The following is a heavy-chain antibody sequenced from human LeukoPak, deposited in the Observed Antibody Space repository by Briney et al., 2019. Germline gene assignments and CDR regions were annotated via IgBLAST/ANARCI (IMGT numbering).Heavy chain of an antibody. V-gene: IGHV1-69*04. CDR3: AREVVTAIKFRADKYYFDY. Sequence: GSSVKVCCKASGGTFSSYAISWVRQAPGQGGEWVGRIIPILGIANYAQKFQGRVTITAGKSTSTAYMELSSLRSEDTAVYYCAREVVTAIKFRADKYYFDYWGQGTLVTVSS. J-gene: IGHJ4*02. D-gene: IGHD2-21*02. CDR1: GGTFSSYA. CDR2: IIPILGIA.